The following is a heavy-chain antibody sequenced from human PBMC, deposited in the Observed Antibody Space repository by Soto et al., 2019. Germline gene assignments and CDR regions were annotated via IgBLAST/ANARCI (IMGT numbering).Heavy chain of an antibody. Sequence: PGGSLRLSCAASGFTFSSYSMNWVRQAPGKGLEWVSSISSSSSYIYYADSVKGRFTISRDNAKNSLYLQMNSLRAEDTAAYYCARDLTGYYTLFDYWGQGTLVTVSS. CDR2: ISSSSSYI. CDR3: ARDLTGYYTLFDY. J-gene: IGHJ4*02. CDR1: GFTFSSYS. D-gene: IGHD3-9*01. V-gene: IGHV3-21*01.